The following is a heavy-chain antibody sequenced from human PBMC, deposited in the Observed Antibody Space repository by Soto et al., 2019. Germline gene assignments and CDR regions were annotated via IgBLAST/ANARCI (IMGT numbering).Heavy chain of an antibody. CDR3: VRESPHFDY. Sequence: QVQLVESGGGVVQPGRSLRLSCAASGFTFRNYPMHWVRQAPGKGLEWVSVISEDGVNRFYADSVKGRFAISRDNSKNILYLQVNSLRVEDTAVYYCVRESPHFDYWGQGTLVTVSS. CDR2: ISEDGVNR. J-gene: IGHJ4*02. CDR1: GFTFRNYP. V-gene: IGHV3-30*09.